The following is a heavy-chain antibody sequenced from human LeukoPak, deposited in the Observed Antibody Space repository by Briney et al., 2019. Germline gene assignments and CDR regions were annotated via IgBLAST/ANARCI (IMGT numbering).Heavy chain of an antibody. CDR3: ARGGLEYSSSLHAFDI. Sequence: GGSLRLSCAASGFTFSSYAMHRVRQAPGKGLEWVAVISYDGSNKYYADSVKGRFTISRDNSKNTLYLQMNSLRAEDTAVYYCARGGLEYSSSLHAFDIWGQGTMVTVS. V-gene: IGHV3-30-3*01. D-gene: IGHD6-6*01. CDR2: ISYDGSNK. J-gene: IGHJ3*02. CDR1: GFTFSSYA.